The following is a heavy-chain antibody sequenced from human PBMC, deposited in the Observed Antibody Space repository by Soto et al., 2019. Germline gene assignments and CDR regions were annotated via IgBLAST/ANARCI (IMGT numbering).Heavy chain of an antibody. Sequence: GGSLRLSCAASGFTFSNAWMSWVRQAPGKGLEWVGRIKSKTDGGTTDYAAPVEGRFTISRDDSKNTLYLQMNSLKTEDTAVYYCTWRDSGYDSGILVDYWGQGTLVTVSS. CDR2: IKSKTDGGTT. V-gene: IGHV3-15*01. CDR1: GFTFSNAW. CDR3: TWRDSGYDSGILVDY. J-gene: IGHJ4*02. D-gene: IGHD5-12*01.